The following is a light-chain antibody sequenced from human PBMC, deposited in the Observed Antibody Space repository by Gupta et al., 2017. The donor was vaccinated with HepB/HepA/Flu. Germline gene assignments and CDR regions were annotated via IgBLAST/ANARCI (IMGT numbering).Light chain of an antibody. V-gene: IGKV3-11*01. CDR3: QQRNTWPIT. Sequence: EIVLTQSPATLSLSPGERATLSCWASQSVSSNLAWYQQKPGQAPRLLMYDASNRAAGIPARFSGSGSGTDFTLTISRLEPEDFAHYYCQQRNTWPITFGGGTKVEIK. J-gene: IGKJ4*01. CDR1: QSVSSN. CDR2: DAS.